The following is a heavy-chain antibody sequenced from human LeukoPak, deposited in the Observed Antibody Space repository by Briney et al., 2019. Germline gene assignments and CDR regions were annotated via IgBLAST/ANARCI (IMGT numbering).Heavy chain of an antibody. D-gene: IGHD6-19*01. V-gene: IGHV4-34*01. CDR2: IYHRGSP. Sequence: SETLSLTCAVSGGSFRDYYWNWIRQTPGKGLEWIGEIYHRGSPAYNPSLKSRLNISVDTSRAHFSLKLSSVTAADTAVYYCARGGAVNGFDIWGQGTRVTVSS. CDR3: ARGGAVNGFDI. CDR1: GGSFRDYY. J-gene: IGHJ3*02.